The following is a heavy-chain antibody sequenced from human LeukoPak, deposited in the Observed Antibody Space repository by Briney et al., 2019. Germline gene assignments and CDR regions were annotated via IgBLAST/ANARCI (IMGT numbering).Heavy chain of an antibody. D-gene: IGHD6-19*01. Sequence: GGSLRLSCAASGFTVSSNYMSWVRQAPGKGLECVSVIANDGRTYYANSVKGRFTISRDVSKNMVYLQMNSLRADDTAVYYCARDDTSGGYYEFGYWGQGTLVTVSS. V-gene: IGHV3-53*01. J-gene: IGHJ4*02. CDR1: GFTVSSNY. CDR2: IANDGRT. CDR3: ARDDTSGGYYEFGY.